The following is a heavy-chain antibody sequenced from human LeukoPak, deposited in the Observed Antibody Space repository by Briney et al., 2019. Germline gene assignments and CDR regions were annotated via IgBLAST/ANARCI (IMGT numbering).Heavy chain of an antibody. D-gene: IGHD2-15*01. CDR2: ISSSSSYI. Sequence: GGSLRLSCAASGFTFSSYSMNWVRQAPGKGLEWVSSISSSSSYIYYADSVKGRFTISRDNAKNSLYLQMNSLRAEDTAVYYCARDRDIVVVVAERYFDYWGQGTLVTVSS. CDR1: GFTFSSYS. CDR3: ARDRDIVVVVAERYFDY. V-gene: IGHV3-21*01. J-gene: IGHJ4*02.